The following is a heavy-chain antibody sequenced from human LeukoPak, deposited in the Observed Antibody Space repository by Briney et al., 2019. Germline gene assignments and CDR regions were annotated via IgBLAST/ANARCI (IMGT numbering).Heavy chain of an antibody. CDR3: TRHPSMTTVTPQYDGPV. CDR2: IRSKANSYAT. CDR1: GFTFSGSV. J-gene: IGHJ6*04. V-gene: IGHV3-73*01. D-gene: IGHD4-17*01. Sequence: GGSLKLSCAASGFTFSGSVMHWVRQASGKGLEWVGRIRSKANSYATAYAASVKGRFTISRDDSKNTAYLQMNSLKTEDTAVYYCTRHPSMTTVTPQYDGPVWGKGTTVTVSS.